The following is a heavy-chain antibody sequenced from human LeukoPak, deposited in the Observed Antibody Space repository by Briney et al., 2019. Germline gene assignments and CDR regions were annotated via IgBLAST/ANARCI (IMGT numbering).Heavy chain of an antibody. D-gene: IGHD5-18*01. J-gene: IGHJ4*02. CDR2: IYYNGST. CDR3: ARHIGRGYSYGSDY. Sequence: PSETLSLTCTVSGGSISSYYWSWIRQPPGKGLEWIGYIYYNGSTNYNPSLKSRVTISVDTSKNQFSLKLSSVTAADTAVYYCARHIGRGYSYGSDYWGQGTLVTVSS. CDR1: GGSISSYY. V-gene: IGHV4-59*01.